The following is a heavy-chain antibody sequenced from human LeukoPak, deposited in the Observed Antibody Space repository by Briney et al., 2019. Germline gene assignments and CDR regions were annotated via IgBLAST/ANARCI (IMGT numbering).Heavy chain of an antibody. V-gene: IGHV1-69*04. CDR1: GGTFSSYT. CDR3: ARDRGSSSISFDY. Sequence: SVKVSCKASGGTFSSYTISLVRQAPGQGLEWMGRIIPILGIANYAQKFQGRVTITADKSTSTAYMELSSLRSEDTAVYYCARDRGSSSISFDYWGQGTLVTVSS. D-gene: IGHD6-13*01. J-gene: IGHJ4*02. CDR2: IIPILGIA.